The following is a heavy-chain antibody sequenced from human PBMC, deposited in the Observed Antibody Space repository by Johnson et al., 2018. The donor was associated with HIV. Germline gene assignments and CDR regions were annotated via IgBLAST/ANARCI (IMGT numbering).Heavy chain of an antibody. Sequence: QLMESGGGVVQPGGSLRLSCAASGFTFSSYSMQWVRQAPGKGLEWVAFIRYDGNNEDYADSVKGRFTISRDNSKNTLYVQMNSLRPEDTAVYYCASVVVVVDVHDAFDMWGQGTMVTVSS. D-gene: IGHD2-15*01. CDR1: GFTFSSYS. J-gene: IGHJ3*02. CDR2: IRYDGNNE. V-gene: IGHV3-30*02. CDR3: ASVVVVVDVHDAFDM.